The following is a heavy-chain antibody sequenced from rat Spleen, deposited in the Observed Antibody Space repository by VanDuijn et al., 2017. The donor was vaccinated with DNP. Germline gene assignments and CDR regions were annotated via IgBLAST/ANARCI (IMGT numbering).Heavy chain of an antibody. J-gene: IGHJ4*01. Sequence: EVQLVESGGGLVQPGRSLKLSCAASGFTLSDCIMAWVRQAPKKGLEWVATIIYDGSHTDYGDSVKGRFTVSRDNAKSSLYLQMDSLRSEDTATYYCARQWDYSSYMNYAMDAWGQGTSVTVSS. CDR1: GFTLSDCI. CDR2: IIYDGSHT. D-gene: IGHD1-2*01. V-gene: IGHV5-7*01. CDR3: ARQWDYSSYMNYAMDA.